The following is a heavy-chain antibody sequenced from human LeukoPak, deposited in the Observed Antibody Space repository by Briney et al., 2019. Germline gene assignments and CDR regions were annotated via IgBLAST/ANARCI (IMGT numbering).Heavy chain of an antibody. J-gene: IGHJ6*03. D-gene: IGHD6-6*01. Sequence: SVKVSCKASGGTFSSYAISWVRQAPGQGLEWMGGIIPIFGTANYAQKFQGRVTITTDESTSTAYMELSSLRSEDTTVYYCARVGSSSSGYYYMDVWGKGTTVTVSS. CDR1: GGTFSSYA. CDR3: ARVGSSSSGYYYMDV. CDR2: IIPIFGTA. V-gene: IGHV1-69*05.